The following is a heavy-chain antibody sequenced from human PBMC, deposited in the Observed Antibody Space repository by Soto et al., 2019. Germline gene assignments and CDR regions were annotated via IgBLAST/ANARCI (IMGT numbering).Heavy chain of an antibody. J-gene: IGHJ4*02. Sequence: SETLSLTCTVSGGSLSGYYWSWIRQPPGKGLEWIGDFYSSGSTHHNPSLKNRVSISEDRSKNEFSLKLSSVTAADTALYYCARRYGWLYFDYWGQGSLVTVSS. D-gene: IGHD3-10*01. CDR3: ARRYGWLYFDY. CDR2: FYSSGST. CDR1: GGSLSGYY. V-gene: IGHV4-59*08.